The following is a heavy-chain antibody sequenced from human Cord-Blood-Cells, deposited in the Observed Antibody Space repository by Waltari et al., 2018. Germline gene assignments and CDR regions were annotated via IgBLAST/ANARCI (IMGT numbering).Heavy chain of an antibody. Sequence: QVQLVQSGAEVKKPGASVKVSCKASGYTFTSYDINWVRQATGQGLEWMGWREPNIGNTGYEQKFQGRVTITRNSSISTAYMELSSLRSEDTAVYYGARFPFGLWDGMDVWGQGTTVTVSS. CDR3: ARFPFGLWDGMDV. CDR1: GYTFTSYD. J-gene: IGHJ6*02. CDR2: REPNIGNT. V-gene: IGHV1-8*03. D-gene: IGHD3-10*01.